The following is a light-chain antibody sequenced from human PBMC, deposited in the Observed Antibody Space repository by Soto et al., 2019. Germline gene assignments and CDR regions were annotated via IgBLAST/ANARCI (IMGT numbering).Light chain of an antibody. CDR3: QKYNSAPWT. V-gene: IGKV1-27*01. CDR2: AGS. J-gene: IGKJ1*01. CDR1: QVIDNY. Sequence: DLQMTQSPSSLSASVGDRVTITCRASQVIDNYLAWYQQQPGKVPRLLIYAGSILETGVPSRFTGSGSGTDFTLTITSLEPEDVATYYGQKYNSAPWTFGQGTKVEIK.